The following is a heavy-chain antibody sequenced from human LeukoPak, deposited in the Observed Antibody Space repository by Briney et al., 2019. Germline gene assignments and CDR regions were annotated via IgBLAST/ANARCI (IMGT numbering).Heavy chain of an antibody. J-gene: IGHJ3*02. CDR1: GYTLTELS. CDR2: FDPEDGET. CDR3: ATDVKWKLLLDI. V-gene: IGHV1-24*01. Sequence: EASVTVSCTVSGYTLTELSMHWVRQAPGKGLEWMGGFDPEDGETIYAQKFQGRVTMTEDTSTDTAYMELSSLRSEDTAVYYCATDVKWKLLLDIWGQGTMVTVSS. D-gene: IGHD1-26*01.